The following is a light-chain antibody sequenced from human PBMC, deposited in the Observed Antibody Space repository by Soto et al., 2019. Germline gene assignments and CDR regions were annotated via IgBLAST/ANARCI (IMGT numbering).Light chain of an antibody. Sequence: SYELTQPPSVSVAPGKTAKITRGGKKIESEGVHWYQQKPGQAPVLLIYYDSDRPSEIPERFSGSNSGNTATLTIRRIEVGDEADYYCQVWDDSGDHVIFGGGTKLTVL. CDR3: QVWDDSGDHVI. CDR2: YDS. CDR1: KIESEG. V-gene: IGLV3-21*04. J-gene: IGLJ2*01.